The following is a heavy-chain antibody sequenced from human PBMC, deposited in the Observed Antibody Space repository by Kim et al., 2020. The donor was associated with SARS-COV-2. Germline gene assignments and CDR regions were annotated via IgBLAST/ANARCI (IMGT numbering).Heavy chain of an antibody. CDR2: GVT. D-gene: IGHD6-19*01. Sequence: GVTDSAAPVEGRFTISRDGSKNRLYLQMNSLKTEDTAVYYCTTEYSGGIDYWGQGTLVTVSS. CDR3: TTEYSGGIDY. V-gene: IGHV3-15*01. J-gene: IGHJ4*02.